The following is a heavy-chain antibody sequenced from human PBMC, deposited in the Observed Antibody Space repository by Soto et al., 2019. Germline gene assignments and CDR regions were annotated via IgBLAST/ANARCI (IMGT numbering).Heavy chain of an antibody. J-gene: IGHJ5*02. Sequence: ASVKVSCKASGYTFTSYDINWVRQATGQGLEWMGWTNPNSGNTGYAQKFQGRVTMTRNTSISTAYMELSSLRSEDTAVYYCARVIVVVPAAIGFRGYNWFDPWGQGTLVTVSS. CDR1: GYTFTSYD. V-gene: IGHV1-8*01. CDR2: TNPNSGNT. CDR3: ARVIVVVPAAIGFRGYNWFDP. D-gene: IGHD2-2*01.